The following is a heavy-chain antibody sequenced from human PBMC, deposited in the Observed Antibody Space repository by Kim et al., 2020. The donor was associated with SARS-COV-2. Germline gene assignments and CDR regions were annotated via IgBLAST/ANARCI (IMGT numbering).Heavy chain of an antibody. CDR2: IDADNGNT. J-gene: IGHJ4*02. CDR1: GYTFTSYA. CDR3: ARNEDY. V-gene: IGHV1-3*01. Sequence: ASVKVSCKASGYTFTSYAFHWVRQASGQGLEWMGWIDADNGNTKYSQKFQGRVTITRDTSASTAYMELSSLRSEDTAVYYCARNEDYWGQGTLVTVSS.